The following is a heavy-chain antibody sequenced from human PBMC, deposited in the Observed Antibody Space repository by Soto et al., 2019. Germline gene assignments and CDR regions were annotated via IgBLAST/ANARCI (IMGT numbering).Heavy chain of an antibody. V-gene: IGHV4-61*01. CDR1: GEALGSGQSY. CDR3: ARGRSDSAGSSFGRRMDV. CDR2: TFVTGAT. J-gene: IGHJ6*02. D-gene: IGHD3-10*01. Sequence: QVQLQESGPGLVKSSETLSLICFVSGEALGSGQSYWNWIRQAPGKGLEWIGQTFVTGATKYSASLNSRGTMSVDTSKIQISLTLTSVTAADSATYFCARGRSDSAGSSFGRRMDVWGQGTTVTVSS.